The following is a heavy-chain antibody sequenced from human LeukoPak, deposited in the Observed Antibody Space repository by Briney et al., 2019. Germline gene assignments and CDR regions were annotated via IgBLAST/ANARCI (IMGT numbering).Heavy chain of an antibody. CDR2: IHHSGTS. CDR1: GASISSGDW. Sequence: PSETLSLTCAVSGASISSGDWWSWVRQPPGKGLEWIGEIHHSGTSIYNPSLTSRVTISADKSKNQFSLKVTSVTAADTAVYYCARDLAAVDGDYWGQGTLVTVSS. J-gene: IGHJ4*02. CDR3: ARDLAAVDGDY. V-gene: IGHV4-4*02. D-gene: IGHD6-19*01.